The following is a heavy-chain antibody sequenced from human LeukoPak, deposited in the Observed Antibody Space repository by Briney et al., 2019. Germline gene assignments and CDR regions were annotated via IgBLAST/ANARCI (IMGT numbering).Heavy chain of an antibody. CDR2: INPSGGST. Sequence: GASVKVSCKASGYTFTSYYMHWVRQAPGQGLEWMGIINPSGGSTSYAQKFQGRVTMTRDMSTSTVYMELSSLRSEDTAVYYCARAGTTVTKGLELGYWGQGTLVTVSS. D-gene: IGHD4-17*01. V-gene: IGHV1-46*01. CDR3: ARAGTTVTKGLELGY. CDR1: GYTFTSYY. J-gene: IGHJ4*02.